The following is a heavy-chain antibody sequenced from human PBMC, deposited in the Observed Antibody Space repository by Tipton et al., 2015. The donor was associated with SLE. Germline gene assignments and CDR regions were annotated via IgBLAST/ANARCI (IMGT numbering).Heavy chain of an antibody. CDR3: ARDGAVAGTGWYFDL. V-gene: IGHV3-48*03. Sequence: SLRLSCAASGFTFSSYEMNWVRQAPGKGLEWVSYISSSGSTIYYADSVKGRFTISRDNAKNSLYLQMNSLRAEDTAVYYCARDGAVAGTGWYFDLWGRGTLVTVSS. CDR1: GFTFSSYE. D-gene: IGHD6-19*01. CDR2: ISSSGSTI. J-gene: IGHJ2*01.